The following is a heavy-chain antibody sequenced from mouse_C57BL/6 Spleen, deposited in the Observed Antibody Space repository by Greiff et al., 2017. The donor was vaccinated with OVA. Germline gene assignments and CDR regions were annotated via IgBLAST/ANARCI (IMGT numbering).Heavy chain of an antibody. CDR1: GFTFSDYY. Sequence: EVKLMESGGGLVQPGGSLKLSCAASGFTFSDYYMYWVRQTPEKRLEWVAYISNGGGSTYYPDTVKGRFTISRDNAKNTLYLQMSRLKSEDTAMYYCARQGDEGMDYWGQGTSVTVSS. CDR3: ARQGDEGMDY. CDR2: ISNGGGST. V-gene: IGHV5-12*01. J-gene: IGHJ4*01.